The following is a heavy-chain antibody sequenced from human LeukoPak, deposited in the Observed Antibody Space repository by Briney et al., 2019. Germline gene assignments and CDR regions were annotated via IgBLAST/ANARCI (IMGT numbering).Heavy chain of an antibody. Sequence: SETLSLTCTVSGGSISSYYWSWIRQPPGKGLEWIGYIYYSGSTNYNPSLKSRVTISVDTSKNQFSLKLSSVTAADTAVYYCARVPRGGDRFDPWGQGTRVTVSS. D-gene: IGHD3-16*01. V-gene: IGHV4-59*01. J-gene: IGHJ5*02. CDR2: IYYSGST. CDR1: GGSISSYY. CDR3: ARVPRGGDRFDP.